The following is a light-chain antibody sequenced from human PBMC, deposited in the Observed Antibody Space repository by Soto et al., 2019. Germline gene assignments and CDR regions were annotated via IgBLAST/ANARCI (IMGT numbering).Light chain of an antibody. V-gene: IGKV3-11*01. CDR3: QQRSNWPRIT. CDR1: QSVSSY. Sequence: EIVLTQSPATLSLSPGERATLSCRASQSVSSYLAWYQQKPGQAPRLLIYDASNRATGIPARFSGSGSGTDFTLSISSLEPEEFAVYYCQQRSNWPRITFGRWTRLEIK. CDR2: DAS. J-gene: IGKJ5*01.